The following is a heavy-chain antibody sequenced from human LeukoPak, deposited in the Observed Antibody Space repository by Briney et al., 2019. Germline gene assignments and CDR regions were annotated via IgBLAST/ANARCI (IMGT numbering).Heavy chain of an antibody. CDR2: ISWDGGSS. Sequence: RGGSLRLSCAASGFTFDDYTMHWARQAQGKGLEWVSLISWDGGSSYYADSVEGRFTISRDNSKNSLYLQMNSLRTEDTALYYCAKEGGAGSLDYWGQGTLVTVSS. CDR3: AKEGGAGSLDY. J-gene: IGHJ4*02. D-gene: IGHD3-10*01. CDR1: GFTFDDYT. V-gene: IGHV3-43*01.